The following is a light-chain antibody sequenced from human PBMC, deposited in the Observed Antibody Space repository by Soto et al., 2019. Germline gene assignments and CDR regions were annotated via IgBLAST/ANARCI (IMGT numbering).Light chain of an antibody. J-gene: IGKJ3*01. CDR1: QSVSSY. Sequence: EIVLTQSPATLSLSPGERATLSCRASQSVSSYLAWYQQKPGQAPRLLIYDASNRATGIPARFSGSGSGTEVTLTISSLEPEDFAVYYCQQRSNWPPGVFGPGTKVDIK. CDR3: QQRSNWPPGV. V-gene: IGKV3-11*01. CDR2: DAS.